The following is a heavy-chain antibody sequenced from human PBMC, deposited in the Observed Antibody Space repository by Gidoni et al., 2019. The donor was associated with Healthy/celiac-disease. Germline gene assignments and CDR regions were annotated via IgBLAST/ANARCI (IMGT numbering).Heavy chain of an antibody. V-gene: IGHV1-2*02. CDR3: ARVVRDYDFWSGYQRPAEYFDY. J-gene: IGHJ4*02. CDR1: GYTFTAYY. Sequence: QVQLVQSGAEVKKPGASVKVSCKASGYTFTAYYMHWVRQAPGQGLEWMGWINPNSGGTNYAQKFQGRVTMTRDTSISTAYMELSRLRSDDTAVYYCARVVRDYDFWSGYQRPAEYFDYWGQGTLVTVSS. D-gene: IGHD3-3*01. CDR2: INPNSGGT.